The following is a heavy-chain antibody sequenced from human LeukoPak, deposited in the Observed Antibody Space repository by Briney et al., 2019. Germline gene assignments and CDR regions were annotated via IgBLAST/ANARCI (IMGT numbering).Heavy chain of an antibody. V-gene: IGHV3-21*01. CDR3: ASFPDYYDSSGYYSESD. D-gene: IGHD3-22*01. J-gene: IGHJ4*02. CDR1: GFTFSSYS. Sequence: GGSLRLSCAASGFTFSSYSMNWVRQAPGKGLEWVSSISSSSSYIYYADSVKGRFTISRDNAKNSLYLQMYSLRAEDTAVYYCASFPDYYDSSGYYSESDWGQGTLVTVSS. CDR2: ISSSSSYI.